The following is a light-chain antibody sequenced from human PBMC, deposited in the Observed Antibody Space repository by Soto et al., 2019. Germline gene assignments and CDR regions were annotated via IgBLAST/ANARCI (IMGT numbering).Light chain of an antibody. CDR3: QQSYSIPHT. CDR2: AAS. J-gene: IGKJ2*01. Sequence: DIQMTQSPSSLSASLGDRVIITCRASQTITRFLNWYQQKPGEAPKLLINAASNLQTGVPSRFSGSGSGTDFTLTISSLLPEDFATYYCQQSYSIPHTFGQGTKLEIK. CDR1: QTITRF. V-gene: IGKV1-39*01.